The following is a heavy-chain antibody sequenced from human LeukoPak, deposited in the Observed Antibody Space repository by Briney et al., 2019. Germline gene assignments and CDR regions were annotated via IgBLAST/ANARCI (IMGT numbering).Heavy chain of an antibody. D-gene: IGHD2-2*01. CDR2: ISWNSGSI. CDR3: AKAYQLLSPPDY. V-gene: IGHV3-9*01. CDR1: GFTFDDYA. Sequence: GGSLRLPCAASGFTFDDYAMHWVRQAPGKGLEWVSGISWNSGSIGYADSVKARFTISRDNAKNSLYLQMNSLRAEDTALYYCAKAYQLLSPPDYWGQGTLVTVSS. J-gene: IGHJ4*02.